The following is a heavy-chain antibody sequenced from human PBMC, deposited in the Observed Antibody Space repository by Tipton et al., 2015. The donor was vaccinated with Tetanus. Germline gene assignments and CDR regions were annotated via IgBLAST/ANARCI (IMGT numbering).Heavy chain of an antibody. CDR1: GFTFIAYY. D-gene: IGHD3-22*01. CDR3: ARDRGDYIYYGMDV. CDR2: INPNGGGT. V-gene: IGHV1-2*02. J-gene: IGHJ6*02. Sequence: QLVQSGAEVKKPGASVRVSCKASGFTFIAYYVYWVRQAPGQGLEWMGWINPNGGGTSYAQKFRGRVTMTRDTSISTAYMELSSLRSDDTAVYYCARDRGDYIYYGMDVWGQGTTVPVSS.